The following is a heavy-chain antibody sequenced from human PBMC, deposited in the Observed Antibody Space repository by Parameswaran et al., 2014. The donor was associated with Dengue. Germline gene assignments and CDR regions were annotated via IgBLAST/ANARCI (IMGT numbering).Heavy chain of an antibody. CDR1: GYTFTGYA. CDR2: VNTNTGNP. D-gene: IGHD3-22*01. Sequence: ASVKVSCKASGYTFTGYAMNWVRQAPGQGLEWMGWVNTNTGNPTYAQGFTGRFVFSLDTSVSMVYLQISSLKAEDTAVYYCARDSWGAGRNVSAYLGTDYWGQGTLVTVSS. J-gene: IGHJ4*02. CDR3: ARDSWGAGRNVSAYLGTDY. V-gene: IGHV7-4-1*04.